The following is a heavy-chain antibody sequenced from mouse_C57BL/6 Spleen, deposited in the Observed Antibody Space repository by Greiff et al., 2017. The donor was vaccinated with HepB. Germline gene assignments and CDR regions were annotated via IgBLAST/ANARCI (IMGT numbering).Heavy chain of an antibody. CDR3: ARLGYYGSSSFDY. V-gene: IGHV1-55*01. CDR2: IYPGSGST. D-gene: IGHD1-1*01. Sequence: QVQLQQPGAELVKPGASVKLSCKASGYTFTSYWITWVKQRPGQGLEWIGDIYPGSGSTNYNEKFKSKATLTVDTSSSTAYMQLSSLISEDSAVYYCARLGYYGSSSFDYWGQGTTLTVSS. CDR1: GYTFTSYW. J-gene: IGHJ2*01.